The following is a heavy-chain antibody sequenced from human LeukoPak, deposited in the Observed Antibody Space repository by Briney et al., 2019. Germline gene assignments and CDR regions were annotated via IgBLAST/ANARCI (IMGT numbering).Heavy chain of an antibody. V-gene: IGHV3-21*01. CDR1: GFTFSSYS. CDR3: ARDTSYYYDSSGYFFDY. Sequence: PGGSLRLSCAASGFTFSSYSMNWVRQAPGKGLEWVSSISSSSSYIYYADSVKGRFTISRDNAKNSLYLQMNSLRAEDTAVYYCARDTSYYYDSSGYFFDYWGQGTLVTVSS. D-gene: IGHD3-22*01. CDR2: ISSSSSYI. J-gene: IGHJ4*02.